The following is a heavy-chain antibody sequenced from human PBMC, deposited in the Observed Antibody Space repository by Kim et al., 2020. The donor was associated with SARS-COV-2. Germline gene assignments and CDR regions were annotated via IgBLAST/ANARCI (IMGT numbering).Heavy chain of an antibody. CDR2: ISFDGGSK. Sequence: GGSLRLSCAASGFTFNSYAMHWVRQAPGRGLEWVAVISFDGGSKYYADSVKGRFTISRDNSKNTLYLQMNSLRAEDTTVYYCGRGVSLAFDLWGQGTMVTVSS. CDR1: GFTFNSYA. V-gene: IGHV3-30*03. J-gene: IGHJ3*01. D-gene: IGHD3-10*01. CDR3: GRGVSLAFDL.